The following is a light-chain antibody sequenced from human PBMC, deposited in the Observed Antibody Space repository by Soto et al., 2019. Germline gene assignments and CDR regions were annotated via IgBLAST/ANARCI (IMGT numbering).Light chain of an antibody. CDR3: MQALQTPIT. V-gene: IGKV2-28*01. J-gene: IGKJ5*01. CDR1: QSLLHSKGFNY. CDR2: LGS. Sequence: DIVMTQSPLSLPVTPGEPASISCRSSQSLLHSKGFNYLDWYLQKPGQSPQLLIYLGSNRASGVPDRFRGSGSGTDVTLKISRVEAEDVGVYYCMQALQTPITFGQGTRLEIK.